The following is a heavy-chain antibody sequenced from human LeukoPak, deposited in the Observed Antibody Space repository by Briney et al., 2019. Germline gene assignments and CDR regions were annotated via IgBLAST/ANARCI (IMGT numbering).Heavy chain of an antibody. J-gene: IGHJ4*02. V-gene: IGHV3-7*01. D-gene: IGHD2-21*02. Sequence: GGSLRLSCAASGFTFSSYWMSWVRQAPGKGLEWVANIKQDGSEKYYVDSVKGRFTISRDNAKNSLYLQMNSLRAEDTAVYYCARDSYVVVTALPDFVDYWGQGTLVTVSS. CDR3: ARDSYVVVTALPDFVDY. CDR2: IKQDGSEK. CDR1: GFTFSSYW.